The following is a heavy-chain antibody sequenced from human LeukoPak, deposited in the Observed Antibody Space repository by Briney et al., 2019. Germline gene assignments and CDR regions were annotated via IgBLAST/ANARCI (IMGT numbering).Heavy chain of an antibody. CDR2: IYTSGST. CDR3: ARALWFGDQGWFDP. CDR1: GGSISSYY. V-gene: IGHV4-4*07. J-gene: IGHJ5*02. D-gene: IGHD3-10*01. Sequence: SETLSLTCTVSGGSISSYYWSWIRQPAGKGLEWIGRIYTSGSTNYNPSLKSRVTMSVDTSKNQFSLELSSVTAADTAVYYCARALWFGDQGWFDPWGQGTLVTVSS.